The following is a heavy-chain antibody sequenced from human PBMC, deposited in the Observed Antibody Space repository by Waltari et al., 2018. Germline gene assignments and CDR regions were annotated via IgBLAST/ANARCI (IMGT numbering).Heavy chain of an antibody. J-gene: IGHJ4*02. CDR2: IYYSGST. CDR3: ARPISGYSSVLRDY. Sequence: QLQLQESGPGLVKPSETLSITCTVSGGSISSSSYYWGWIRQPPGKGREWIGSIYYSGSTYYNPALKSRVTISVDTSKNQFSLKLSSVTAADTAVYYCARPISGYSSVLRDYWGQGTLVTVSS. CDR1: GGSISSSSYY. D-gene: IGHD6-25*01. V-gene: IGHV4-39*01.